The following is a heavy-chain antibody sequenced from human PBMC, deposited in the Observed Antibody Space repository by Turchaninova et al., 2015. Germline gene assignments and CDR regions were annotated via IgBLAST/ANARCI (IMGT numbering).Heavy chain of an antibody. D-gene: IGHD4-17*01. V-gene: IGHV3-74*01. J-gene: IGHJ4*02. CDR2: SSSLGSSI. Sequence: EVQLVESGGGLVQPGGSLRLSCAASGFTFSSYWMHWVRQAPGPGLVWVSRSSSLGSSISSVDSAKGRFALLRDNAKNTLYLKMNSLRAEGTAVYYCARGALRGDYNYWGQGTLVTVSS. CDR3: ARGALRGDYNY. CDR1: GFTFSSYW.